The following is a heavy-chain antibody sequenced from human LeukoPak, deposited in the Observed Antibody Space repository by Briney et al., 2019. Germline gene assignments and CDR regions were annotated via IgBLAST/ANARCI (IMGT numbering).Heavy chain of an antibody. CDR3: ARGKRLPSGSALGWFDP. CDR1: GGSFSGYY. J-gene: IGHJ5*02. D-gene: IGHD3-10*01. Sequence: SETLSLTCAVYGGSFSGYYWSWIRQPPGKGQEWIGEINHSGSTNYNPSLKSRVTISVDTSKNQFSLKLSSVTAADTAVYYCARGKRLPSGSALGWFDPWGQGTLVTVSS. V-gene: IGHV4-34*01. CDR2: INHSGST.